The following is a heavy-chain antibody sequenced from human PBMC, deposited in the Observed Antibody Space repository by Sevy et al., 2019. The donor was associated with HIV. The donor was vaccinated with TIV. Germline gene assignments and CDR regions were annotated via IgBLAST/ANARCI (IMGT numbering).Heavy chain of an antibody. CDR1: GFTFSSAW. V-gene: IGHV3-15*01. CDR2: IKSEFDGGAI. CDR3: ITDPAYRGYDEEVINYYFYGMDV. J-gene: IGHJ6*02. Sequence: GGSLRLSCTASGFTFSSAWMSWVRQAPGKGLEWVGRIKSEFDGGAIDYAAPVKGRFSISREDSKTKVYLQMNSLKNDDTAVYYCITDPAYRGYDEEVINYYFYGMDVWGQGTTVTVSS. D-gene: IGHD5-12*01.